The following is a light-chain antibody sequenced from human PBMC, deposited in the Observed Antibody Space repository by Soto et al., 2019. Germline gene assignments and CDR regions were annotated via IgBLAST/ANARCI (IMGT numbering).Light chain of an antibody. CDR2: AAS. CDR1: HSISNS. J-gene: IGKJ1*01. CDR3: QQYYSYPPT. Sequence: DIHMTQSPSSLSASVGDRVTITCRASHSISNSLNWYQQKPGKAPKLLIYAASTLQSGVPSRFSGSGSGTDFTLTISCLQSEDFATYYCQQYYSYPPTFGQGTKVDIK. V-gene: IGKV1-39*01.